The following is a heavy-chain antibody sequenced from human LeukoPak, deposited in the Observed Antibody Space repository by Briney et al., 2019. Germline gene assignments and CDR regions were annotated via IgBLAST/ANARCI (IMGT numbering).Heavy chain of an antibody. J-gene: IGHJ3*02. Sequence: SETLSLTCTVSGGSISSYYWSWIRQPPGKGLEWIGYIYYSGSTNYNPSLKSRVTISVDRSKNQFSLKLSSVTAADTAVYYCARADDTYAFDIWGQGTMVTVSS. CDR3: ARADDTYAFDI. V-gene: IGHV4-59*12. CDR2: IYYSGST. CDR1: GGSISSYY. D-gene: IGHD3-22*01.